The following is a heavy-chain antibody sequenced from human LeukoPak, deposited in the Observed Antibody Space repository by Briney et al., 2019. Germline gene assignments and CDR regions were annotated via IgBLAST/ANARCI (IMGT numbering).Heavy chain of an antibody. CDR3: ARVSTNSRVAGYDPQWYFDL. V-gene: IGHV1-18*04. CDR2: ISAYNGNT. D-gene: IGHD5-12*01. J-gene: IGHJ2*01. CDR1: SYTFINYG. Sequence: ASMKVSCKASSYTFINYGFSWVRQAPGQGLEWMGWISAYNGNTNYLQKFQGRVTMTTDTSTNTVYMELRSLRSDDTAVYYCARVSTNSRVAGYDPQWYFDLWGRGTPVTVSP.